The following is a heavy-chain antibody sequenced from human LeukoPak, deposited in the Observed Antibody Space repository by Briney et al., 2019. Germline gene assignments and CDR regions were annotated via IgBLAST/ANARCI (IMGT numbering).Heavy chain of an antibody. J-gene: IGHJ4*02. Sequence: SETLSLTCTVSGGSMSSYYWSWIRQPPGMGLEYIGNIFYSGSTNYNPSLKSRVTISVDTSKNQFSLKLSSVTAADTAVYYCARGSVAAYFDYWGQGTLVTVSS. CDR2: IFYSGST. CDR3: ARGSVAAYFDY. CDR1: GGSMSSYY. D-gene: IGHD6-19*01. V-gene: IGHV4-59*01.